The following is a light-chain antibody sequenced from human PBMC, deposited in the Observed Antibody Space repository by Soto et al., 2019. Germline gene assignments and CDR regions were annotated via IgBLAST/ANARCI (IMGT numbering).Light chain of an antibody. J-gene: IGKJ1*01. CDR1: QGIGSG. CDR2: SAS. Sequence: AIQMTQSPSSLSASVGDRVTITCRASQGIGSGLGWYQQRPGKAPKLLIYSASSLQSGVPSRLNGSGSGTDFTLTTSSLQPEDFATYYCLQDYDYTWTFGQGTKVDIX. CDR3: LQDYDYTWT. V-gene: IGKV1-6*02.